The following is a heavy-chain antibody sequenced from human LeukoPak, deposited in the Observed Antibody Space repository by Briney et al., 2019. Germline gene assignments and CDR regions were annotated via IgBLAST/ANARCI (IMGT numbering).Heavy chain of an antibody. J-gene: IGHJ5*02. CDR3: ARDGYCSSTSCPYGPRWFDP. D-gene: IGHD2-2*03. CDR2: INHSGST. V-gene: IGHV4-34*01. CDR1: GGSFSGYY. Sequence: SETLSLTCAVYGGSFSGYYWSWIRQPPGKGLEWIGEINHSGSTNYNPSLKSRVTISVDTSKNQFSLKLSSVTAADTAVYYCARDGYCSSTSCPYGPRWFDPWGQGTLVTVSS.